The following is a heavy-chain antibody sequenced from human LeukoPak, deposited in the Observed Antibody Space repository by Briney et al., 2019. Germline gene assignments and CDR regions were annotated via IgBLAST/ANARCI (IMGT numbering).Heavy chain of an antibody. CDR1: GFTFDDYG. D-gene: IGHD3-10*02. V-gene: IGHV3-9*01. Sequence: PGRSLRLSCAASGFTFDDYGMHWVRQAPGKGLEWVAGITWDGRNIDYADSVKGRFTISRDNAKNSLYLQMNSLRAEDTAVYYCAELGITMIGGVWGKGTTVTISS. CDR2: ITWDGRNI. J-gene: IGHJ6*04. CDR3: AELGITMIGGV.